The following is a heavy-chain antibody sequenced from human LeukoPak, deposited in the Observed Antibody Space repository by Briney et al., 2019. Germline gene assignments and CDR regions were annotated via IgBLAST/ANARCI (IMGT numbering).Heavy chain of an antibody. CDR2: IYYSGST. CDR1: GGSISSYY. D-gene: IGHD3-22*01. Sequence: SETLSLTCTVSGGSISSYYWSWIRQPPGKRLEWIGYIYYSGSTNYNPSLKSRVTISVDTSKKQFSLKLSSVTAADTAVYYCARRGHSSGYSWYFDLWGRGTLVTVSS. J-gene: IGHJ2*01. CDR3: ARRGHSSGYSWYFDL. V-gene: IGHV4-59*08.